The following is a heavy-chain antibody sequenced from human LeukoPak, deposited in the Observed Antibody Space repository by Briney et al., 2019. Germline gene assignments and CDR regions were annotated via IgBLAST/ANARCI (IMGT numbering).Heavy chain of an antibody. CDR1: GFTFSTYA. CDR2: ISGGGDNT. Sequence: GGSLRLSCAASGFTFSTYAVTWVRQAPGKGLEWVSSISGGGDNTYYADSVKGRFTISRDNSKNTLYLQMNSLRAEDTAGYYCAKGRNDYGDAALNYWGQGTLVTVSS. D-gene: IGHD4-17*01. J-gene: IGHJ4*02. V-gene: IGHV3-23*01. CDR3: AKGRNDYGDAALNY.